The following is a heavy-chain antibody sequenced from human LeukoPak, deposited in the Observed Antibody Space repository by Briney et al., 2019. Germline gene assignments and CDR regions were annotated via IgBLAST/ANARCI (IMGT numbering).Heavy chain of an antibody. Sequence: GGTLRLSCAASRFTFSSYDMSWVRQAPGKGLEWVSAISGSGGSTYYADSVKGRFTISRDNSKNTLYLQMNSLRAEDTAVYYCASPYSSRWYELCYWGQGTLVTVSS. CDR1: RFTFSSYD. D-gene: IGHD6-13*01. CDR2: ISGSGGST. J-gene: IGHJ4*02. CDR3: ASPYSSRWYELCY. V-gene: IGHV3-23*01.